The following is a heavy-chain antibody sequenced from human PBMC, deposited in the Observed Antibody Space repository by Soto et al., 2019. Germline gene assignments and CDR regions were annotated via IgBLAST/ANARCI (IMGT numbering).Heavy chain of an antibody. CDR1: GYTFTKYG. CDR3: SRARYCYSPSCYNHYDYGMDI. Sequence: QEQLVQSGGEVKKPGASVRVSCKASGYTFTKYGITWVRQAPGQGLEWMGWIGVYNGKTNYARKLQGRVIMTTDTSASTAYMELRSIRSDDPAVYYCSRARYCYSPSCYNHYDYGMDIWGQGTTVSVSS. V-gene: IGHV1-18*04. J-gene: IGHJ6*02. CDR2: IGVYNGKT. D-gene: IGHD2-2*02.